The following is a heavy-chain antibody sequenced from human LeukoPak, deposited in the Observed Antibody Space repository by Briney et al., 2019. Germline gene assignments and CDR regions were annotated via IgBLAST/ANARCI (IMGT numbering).Heavy chain of an antibody. V-gene: IGHV4-38-2*02. D-gene: IGHD3-10*01. CDR3: ARASLLWFGELFDFDY. Sequence: SETLSLTCTVSGGSISSYYWSWIRQPPGKGLEWIGSIYHSGSTYYNPSLKGRVTISVDTSKNQFSLKLSSVTAADTAVYYCARASLLWFGELFDFDYWGQGTLVTVSS. J-gene: IGHJ4*02. CDR2: IYHSGST. CDR1: GGSISSYY.